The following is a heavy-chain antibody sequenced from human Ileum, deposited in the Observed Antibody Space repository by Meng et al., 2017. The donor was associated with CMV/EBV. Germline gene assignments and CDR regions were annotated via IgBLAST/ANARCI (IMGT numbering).Heavy chain of an antibody. D-gene: IGHD3/OR15-3a*01. CDR2: INSDGSSI. CDR3: ARDDFTTSSYDF. J-gene: IGHJ4*02. CDR1: GFNFRTSW. Sequence: GESLKISCAASGFNFRTSWIHWVRQAPGKGLVWVSRINSDGSSISYADFVKGRFTISRDNARNTVFLQLNSVTADDTALYYCARDDFTTSSYDFWGQGTLVTVSS. V-gene: IGHV3-74*01.